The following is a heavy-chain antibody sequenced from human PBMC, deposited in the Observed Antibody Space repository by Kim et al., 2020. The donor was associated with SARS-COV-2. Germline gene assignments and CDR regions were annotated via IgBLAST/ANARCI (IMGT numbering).Heavy chain of an antibody. V-gene: IGHV4-34*01. J-gene: IGHJ6*02. D-gene: IGHD2-2*01. Sequence: SETLSLTCAVYGGSFSGYYWSWIRQPPGKGLEWIGEINHSGSTNYNPSLKSRVTISVDTSKNQFSLKLSSVTAADTAVYYCATEDRSRRYCSSTSCYLADTAGGVTNYYYYGMDVWGQGTTVTVSS. CDR2: INHSGST. CDR3: ATEDRSRRYCSSTSCYLADTAGGVTNYYYYGMDV. CDR1: GGSFSGYY.